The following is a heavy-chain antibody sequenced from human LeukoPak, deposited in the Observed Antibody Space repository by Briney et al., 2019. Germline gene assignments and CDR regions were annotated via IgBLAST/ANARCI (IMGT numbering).Heavy chain of an antibody. CDR1: GYTFTSYA. V-gene: IGHV7-4-1*02. J-gene: IGHJ4*02. D-gene: IGHD3-22*01. Sequence: GASVKVSCKASGYTFTSYAMNWVRQAPGQGLEWMGWINTNSGNPTYYQGFTGRFVFSFDSAVSTASLQISILKAEATAVYYYARDGGSDYYYHDYLGQGTLVTVSS. CDR3: ARDGGSDYYYHDY. CDR2: INTNSGNP.